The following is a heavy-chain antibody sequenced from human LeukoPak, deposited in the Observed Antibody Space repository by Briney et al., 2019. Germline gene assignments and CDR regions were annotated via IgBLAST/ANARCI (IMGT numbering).Heavy chain of an antibody. V-gene: IGHV1-69*05. Sequence: ASVKVSCKAPGGTFISYAISWVRQAPGQGLEWMGRIIPIFGTANYAQKFQGRVTITTDESTSTAYMELSSLRSEDTAVYYCAREAYSSGLDYWGQGTLVTVS. CDR1: GGTFISYA. D-gene: IGHD6-19*01. CDR3: AREAYSSGLDY. CDR2: IIPIFGTA. J-gene: IGHJ4*02.